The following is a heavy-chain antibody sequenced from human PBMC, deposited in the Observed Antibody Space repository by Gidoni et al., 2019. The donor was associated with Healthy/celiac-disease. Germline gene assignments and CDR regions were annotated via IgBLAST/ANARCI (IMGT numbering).Heavy chain of an antibody. CDR3: ACVGPAAGLWLDP. J-gene: IGHJ5*02. Sequence: QVQLVHSGAEVKTPGSSVNVSCKASGGTFSSYAISWVRQAPGQGLEWMGRIIPILGIANYAQKLQGRVTITADKSTSTAYMELRSMRSEDTAVYYCACVGPAAGLWLDPWGQGTLVNVSS. CDR2: IIPILGIA. CDR1: GGTFSSYA. D-gene: IGHD6-13*01. V-gene: IGHV1-69*04.